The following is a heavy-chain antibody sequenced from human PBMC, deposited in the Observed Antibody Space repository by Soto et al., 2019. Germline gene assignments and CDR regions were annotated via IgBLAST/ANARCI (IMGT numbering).Heavy chain of an antibody. Sequence: GGSLRLSCAASGFTFSSYSMIWVLQAPGKGLEWVSGFRTGGDDGTTYYADSVKGRFTVSRDNSKNTLFLQMNSLRAEDTAIYYCAKKVSSGPGSQYFDYWGQGTLVTVSS. J-gene: IGHJ4*02. CDR3: AKKVSSGPGSQYFDY. D-gene: IGHD3-10*01. CDR2: FRTGGDDGTT. CDR1: GFTFSSYS. V-gene: IGHV3-23*01.